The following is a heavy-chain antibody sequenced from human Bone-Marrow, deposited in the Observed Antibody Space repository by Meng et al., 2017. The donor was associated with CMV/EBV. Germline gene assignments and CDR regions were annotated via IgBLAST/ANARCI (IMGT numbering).Heavy chain of an antibody. V-gene: IGHV1-69*10. D-gene: IGHD3-3*01. Sequence: FSSYAISWLRQAPGQGLEWMGGIIPILGIANYAQKFQGRVTITADKSTSTAYMELSSLRSEDTAVYYCARVPRRITIFGVVYREGFQHWGQGTLVTVSS. CDR2: IIPILGIA. CDR1: FSSYA. J-gene: IGHJ1*01. CDR3: ARVPRRITIFGVVYREGFQH.